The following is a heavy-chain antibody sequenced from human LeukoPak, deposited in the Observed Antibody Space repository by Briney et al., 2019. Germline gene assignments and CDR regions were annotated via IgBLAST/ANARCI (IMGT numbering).Heavy chain of an antibody. CDR1: GFTFSSYA. CDR2: ISGSGGST. J-gene: IGHJ4*02. Sequence: GGSLRLSCAASGFTFSSYAMSWVRQAPGKGLEWVSAISGSGGSTYYADSVKGRFTISRDNSKNTLYLQMNSLRAEDTAVYYCAKAFMIVVVPASSFDYRGQGTLVTVSS. D-gene: IGHD3-22*01. CDR3: AKAFMIVVVPASSFDY. V-gene: IGHV3-23*01.